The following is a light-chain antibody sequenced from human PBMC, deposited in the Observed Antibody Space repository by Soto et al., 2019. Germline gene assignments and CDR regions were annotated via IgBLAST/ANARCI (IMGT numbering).Light chain of an antibody. CDR2: GAS. J-gene: IGKJ4*01. CDR3: QQRSNWPPG. Sequence: EIVLTQSPGTLSLSPVERATLSCMASQSVSSSYLAWYQQKPVQAPRLLIYGASRRATGVPDRFSGSASGTDFTLTISRLEPEDFAVYYCQQRSNWPPGFGGGTKVDIK. CDR1: QSVSSSY. V-gene: IGKV3D-20*02.